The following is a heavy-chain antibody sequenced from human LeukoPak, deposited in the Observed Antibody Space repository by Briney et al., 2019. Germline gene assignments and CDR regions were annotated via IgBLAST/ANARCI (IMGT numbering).Heavy chain of an antibody. CDR1: GFTFSSYG. D-gene: IGHD3-10*01. Sequence: GGSLRLSCAASGFTFSSYGMHWVRQAPGKGLEWVAFIRYDGSNKYYADSVKGRFTISRDNSKNTLYLQMNSLRAEDTAVYYCAKDWAITMVRGVVDIWGQGTMVTVSS. J-gene: IGHJ3*02. CDR2: IRYDGSNK. V-gene: IGHV3-30*02. CDR3: AKDWAITMVRGVVDI.